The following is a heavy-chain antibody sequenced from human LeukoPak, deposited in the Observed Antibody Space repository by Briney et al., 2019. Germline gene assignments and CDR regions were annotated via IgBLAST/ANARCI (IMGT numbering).Heavy chain of an antibody. D-gene: IGHD3-10*01. J-gene: IGHJ5*02. V-gene: IGHV1-69*01. CDR2: INPVFGTA. CDR3: ARRHNGAWFEVAYFDP. Sequence: SVKVSCKASGGTFSSFAISWVRQAPGQGPEWMGGINPVFGTANYAQMFQGRVTITADESANTAYMELSRLRSEDTAVYYCARRHNGAWFEVAYFDPWGQGTLVTVSS. CDR1: GGTFSSFA.